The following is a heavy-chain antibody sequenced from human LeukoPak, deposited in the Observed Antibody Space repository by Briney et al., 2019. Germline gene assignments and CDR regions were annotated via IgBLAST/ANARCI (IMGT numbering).Heavy chain of an antibody. CDR3: ARGPWVY. CDR2: IKTNTGNP. CDR1: GYTFTTYD. J-gene: IGHJ4*02. V-gene: IGHV7-4-1*02. Sequence: ASVKVSCKASGYTFTTYDINWVRQSPGQRLEWMGWIKTNTGNPTYVQAFTRRFVFSLETSVSTAYLQISSLKADDTAVYYCARGPWVYWGXXTLVTVSS.